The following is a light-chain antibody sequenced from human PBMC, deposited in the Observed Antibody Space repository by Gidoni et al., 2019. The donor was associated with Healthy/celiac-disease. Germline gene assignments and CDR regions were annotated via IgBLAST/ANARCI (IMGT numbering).Light chain of an antibody. CDR2: AAS. CDR3: QQSYSTPPT. J-gene: IGKJ1*01. CDR1: QSISSY. Sequence: ILMTQSPSSLSASVGDSVTITCRASQSISSYLNWYQQKPGKAPKLLIYAASSLQSGVPSRFSGSGSGTDFTLTISSLQPEDFATYYCQQSYSTPPTFGQGTKVEIK. V-gene: IGKV1-39*01.